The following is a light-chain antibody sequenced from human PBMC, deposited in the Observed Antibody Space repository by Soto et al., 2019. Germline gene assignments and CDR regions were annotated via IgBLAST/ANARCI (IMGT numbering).Light chain of an antibody. CDR3: SSYTVSVAPYV. Sequence: QSVLTQPASVSGSPVQSLTISCSGSSSDVGNGYDSVSWYQQHPGKAPRLIIYEVTNRPSGVSSRFSGSKSGNTASLTISGLQAEDEADYDCSSYTVSVAPYVYGTGTKVTVL. J-gene: IGLJ1*01. V-gene: IGLV2-14*01. CDR2: EVT. CDR1: SSDVGNGYDS.